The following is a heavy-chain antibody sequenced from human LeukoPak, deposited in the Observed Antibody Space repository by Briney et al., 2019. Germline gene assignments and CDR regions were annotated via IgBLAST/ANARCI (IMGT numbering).Heavy chain of an antibody. V-gene: IGHV3-74*01. Sequence: GGSLRLSCAASGFTFSSYWMHWVRQVPGKGLMWVSRINRDGSSTTYADSVKGRFTISRDNAKNTLYLQMNSLRAEDTAVYYCARDRAFSYDSSGYFPIDYWGQGTLVTVSS. CDR1: GFTFSSYW. D-gene: IGHD3-22*01. J-gene: IGHJ4*02. CDR2: INRDGSST. CDR3: ARDRAFSYDSSGYFPIDY.